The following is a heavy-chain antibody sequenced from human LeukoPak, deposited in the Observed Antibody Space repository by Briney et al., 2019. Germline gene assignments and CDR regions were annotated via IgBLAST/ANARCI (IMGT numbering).Heavy chain of an antibody. V-gene: IGHV4-59*08. D-gene: IGHD1-14*01. Sequence: SETLSLTCTVSGASISSYYWSWFRQPPGKRLEWIAYIHYSGSTNYNPSLKSRVTISVDTSKNQFSLKLSSVTAADTVVYYCARHYSTGTYPLDYWGQGTLVTVSS. CDR2: IHYSGST. CDR3: ARHYSTGTYPLDY. J-gene: IGHJ4*02. CDR1: GASISSYY.